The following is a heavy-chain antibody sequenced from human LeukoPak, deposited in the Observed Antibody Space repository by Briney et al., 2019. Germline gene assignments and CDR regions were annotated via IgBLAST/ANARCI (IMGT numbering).Heavy chain of an antibody. D-gene: IGHD4-17*01. CDR1: GGSISSGGYY. J-gene: IGHJ4*02. V-gene: IGHV4-31*03. CDR2: IYYSGST. Sequence: PSETLSLTCTVSGGSISSGGYYWSWIRQHPGKGLEWIGYIYYSGSTYYNPSLKSRVTISVDTSKNQFSLKLSSVTAADTAVYYCARAGDYGDLRAYYFDYWGQGTLVTVSS. CDR3: ARAGDYGDLRAYYFDY.